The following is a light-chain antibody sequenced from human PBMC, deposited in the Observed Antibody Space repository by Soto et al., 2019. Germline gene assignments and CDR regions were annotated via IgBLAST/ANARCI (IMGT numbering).Light chain of an antibody. Sequence: IQMTQSPPTLSASVGDRVTITCRASQSISSWLAWYQQKPGKAPKLLIYDASSLESGVPSRFSGSGSGTEFTLTISSLQPDDFATYYCQQYNSYSYTFGQGTRLEIK. CDR1: QSISSW. J-gene: IGKJ5*01. CDR3: QQYNSYSYT. V-gene: IGKV1-5*01. CDR2: DAS.